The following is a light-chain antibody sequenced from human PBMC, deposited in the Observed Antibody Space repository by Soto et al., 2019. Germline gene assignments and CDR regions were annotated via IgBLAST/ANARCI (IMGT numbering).Light chain of an antibody. Sequence: QSVLTQPPSASGTPGQRVTISCSGSSSNIGSNTVNWYQQLPGTDPKLLIYNNNQRPSGGPDRFSGSKSGTSASLAISGVQSADEDDYYCAAWDDSLNSLVFGTGTKLTVL. J-gene: IGLJ1*01. CDR1: SSNIGSNT. V-gene: IGLV1-44*01. CDR3: AAWDDSLNSLV. CDR2: NNN.